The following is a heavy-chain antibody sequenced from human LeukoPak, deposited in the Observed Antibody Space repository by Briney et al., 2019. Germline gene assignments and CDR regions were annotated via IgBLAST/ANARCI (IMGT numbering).Heavy chain of an antibody. V-gene: IGHV1-46*01. D-gene: IGHD1-26*01. Sequence: AASVKVSCKASGGTFSSYAISWVRQAPGQGPEWMGIINPSDASTTYAQKFQGRVTMTRDMSTSTVYMELSSLRSEDTAVYYCARLARYSWSPISPLYYYYYMDVWGKGTTVTVSS. J-gene: IGHJ6*03. CDR2: INPSDAST. CDR1: GGTFSSYA. CDR3: ARLARYSWSPISPLYYYYYMDV.